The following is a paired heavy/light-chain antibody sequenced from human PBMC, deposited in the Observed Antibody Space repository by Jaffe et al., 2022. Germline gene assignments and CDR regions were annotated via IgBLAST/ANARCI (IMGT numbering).Light chain of an antibody. CDR3: QQRSNWPPGAPLT. Sequence: EIVLTQSPATLSLSPGERATLSCRASQSVSSYLAWYQQKPGQAPRLLIYDASNRATGIPARFSGSGSGTDFTLTISSLEPEDFAVYYCQQRSNWPPGAPLTFGGGTKVEIK. CDR1: QSVSSY. J-gene: IGKJ4*01. V-gene: IGKV3-11*01. CDR2: DAS.
Heavy chain of an antibody. Sequence: QVQLVQSGAEVKKPGASVKVSCKASGYTFTSYAMHWVRQAPGQRLEWMGWINAGNGNTKYSQKFQGRVTITRDTSASTAYMELSSLRSEDTAVYYCARDYGYCSSTSCYFNIVNWFDPWGQGTLVTVSS. CDR2: INAGNGNT. J-gene: IGHJ5*02. V-gene: IGHV1-3*01. CDR1: GYTFTSYA. D-gene: IGHD2-2*03. CDR3: ARDYGYCSSTSCYFNIVNWFDP.